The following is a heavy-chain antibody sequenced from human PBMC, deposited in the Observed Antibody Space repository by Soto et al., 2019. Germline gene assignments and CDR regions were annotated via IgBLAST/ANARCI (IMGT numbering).Heavy chain of an antibody. CDR3: ARDGTVTTSWRSNWFDP. V-gene: IGHV1-69*12. D-gene: IGHD4-4*01. CDR2: IIPIFGTA. CDR1: GGTFSSYA. Sequence: QVQLVQSGAEVKKPGSSVKVSCTASGGTFSSYAISWVRQAPGQGLEWMGGIIPIFGTANYAQKFQGRVTMTADESTSTAYMELSSLRSEDTAVYYCARDGTVTTSWRSNWFDPWGQGTLVTVSS. J-gene: IGHJ5*02.